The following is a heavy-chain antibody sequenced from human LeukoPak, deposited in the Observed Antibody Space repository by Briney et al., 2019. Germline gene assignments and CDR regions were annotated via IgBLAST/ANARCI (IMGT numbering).Heavy chain of an antibody. D-gene: IGHD4-23*01. Sequence: PSETLSLTCTVSDGSISNSYWNWVRQPPGKELEWLGYIHSSGRTNYNPSLKSRITLLIDTSENQFSLRLTSVTAADTAVYYCAYSYDGKVVPFDCWGQGSPVTVSS. V-gene: IGHV4-4*09. J-gene: IGHJ4*02. CDR1: DGSISNSY. CDR3: AYSYDGKVVPFDC. CDR2: IHSSGRT.